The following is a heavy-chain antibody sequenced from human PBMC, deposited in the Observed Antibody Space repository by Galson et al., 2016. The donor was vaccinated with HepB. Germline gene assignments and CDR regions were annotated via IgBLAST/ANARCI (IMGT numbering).Heavy chain of an antibody. CDR1: GGSISSFF. Sequence: ETLSLTCNVSGGSISSFFWSWVRQPPGKGLEWIGYIYYSGSTYYNPSLKSRVTISVDTSKNQFSLKLSSVTAADTAVYYCASRYGDYGGPFDSWGQGTLVSVSS. V-gene: IGHV4-59*06. D-gene: IGHD4-17*01. CDR2: IYYSGST. CDR3: ASRYGDYGGPFDS. J-gene: IGHJ4*02.